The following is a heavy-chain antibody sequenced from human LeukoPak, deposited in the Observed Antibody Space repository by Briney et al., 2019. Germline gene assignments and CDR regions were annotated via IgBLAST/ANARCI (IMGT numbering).Heavy chain of an antibody. J-gene: IGHJ6*02. CDR3: ATRRDYYGMDV. CDR1: GGTFSSYA. V-gene: IGHV1-69*04. CDR2: IIPILGIT. Sequence: ASVKVSCKASGGTFSSYAISWVRQAPGQGLEWMGRIIPILGITNYAQKFQGRVTITADKSTSTAYMELSSLRSEDTAVYYCATRRDYYGMDVWGQGTTVTVSS.